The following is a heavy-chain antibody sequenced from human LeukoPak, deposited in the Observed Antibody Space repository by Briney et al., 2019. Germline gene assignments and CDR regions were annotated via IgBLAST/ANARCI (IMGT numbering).Heavy chain of an antibody. CDR1: GGSIISYY. D-gene: IGHD2-2*01. J-gene: IGHJ6*02. CDR3: ERLLDCSSTSCYGYYGMDV. Sequence: SETLFLTCTVPGGSIISYYWSWIRQPPGKGLGWIGYIYYSGSTNYNPSLKSRVTISVDTSKNQFSLRLSSVTAADTAVYYCERLLDCSSTSCYGYYGMDVWGQGTTVTVSS. V-gene: IGHV4-59*08. CDR2: IYYSGST.